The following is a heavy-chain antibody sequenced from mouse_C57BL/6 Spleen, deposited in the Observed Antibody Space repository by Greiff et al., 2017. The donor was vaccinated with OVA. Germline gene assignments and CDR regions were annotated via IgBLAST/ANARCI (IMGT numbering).Heavy chain of an antibody. CDR1: GYTFTSYW. CDR3: AIFPLYDYDGAWFAY. Sequence: QVQLQQPGAELVKPGASVKVSCKASGYTFTSYWMHWVKQRPGQGLEWIGRIHPSDSDTNYNQKFKGKATLTVDKSSSTAYMQRSSLTSEDSAVYYCAIFPLYDYDGAWFAYWGQGTLVTVSA. J-gene: IGHJ3*01. D-gene: IGHD2-4*01. V-gene: IGHV1-74*01. CDR2: IHPSDSDT.